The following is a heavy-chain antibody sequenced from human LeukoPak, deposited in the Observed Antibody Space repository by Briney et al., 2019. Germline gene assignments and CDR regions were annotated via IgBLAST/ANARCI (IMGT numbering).Heavy chain of an antibody. V-gene: IGHV3-48*01. CDR3: ARDRRGAFDY. CDR1: GFTFSSYS. CDR2: ISSSSGTI. J-gene: IGHJ4*02. Sequence: PGGSLRLSCATSGFTFSSYSMNWVRQAPGKGLEWVSYISSSSGTIYYADSVKGRFTISRDNAKNSLSLQMNSLRAEDTAVYYCARDRRGAFDYWGQGTLVTVSS.